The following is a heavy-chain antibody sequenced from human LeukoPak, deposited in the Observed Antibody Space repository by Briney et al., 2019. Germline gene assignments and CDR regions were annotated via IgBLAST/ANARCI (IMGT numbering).Heavy chain of an antibody. Sequence: PSETLSLTCTVSGGSISSYYWSWIRQPPWKGLEWIGYIYYSGSTNYNPSLESRVTISVDTSKNQFSLKLSSVTAADTAVYYCARGAFKVAASDYWGQGTLVTVSS. CDR1: GGSISSYY. D-gene: IGHD6-19*01. CDR3: ARGAFKVAASDY. J-gene: IGHJ4*02. CDR2: IYYSGST. V-gene: IGHV4-59*01.